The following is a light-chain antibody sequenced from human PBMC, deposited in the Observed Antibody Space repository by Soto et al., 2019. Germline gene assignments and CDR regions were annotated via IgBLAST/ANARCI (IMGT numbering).Light chain of an antibody. V-gene: IGLV2-14*01. J-gene: IGLJ1*01. CDR1: ASDVGAYDY. Sequence: QSVLTQPASVSESPGQSITISCTGTASDVGAYDYVSWYQHHPGKPPKLLIFEVRDRPSGVSNRFSGSKSGNTASLTISGLQPDDEADYFCSSSTSSSTLVFGTVTKLTVL. CDR3: SSSTSSSTLV. CDR2: EVR.